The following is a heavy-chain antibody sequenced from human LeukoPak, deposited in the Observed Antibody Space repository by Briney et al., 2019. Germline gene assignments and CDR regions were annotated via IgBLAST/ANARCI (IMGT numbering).Heavy chain of an antibody. CDR2: ISSSSSYI. CDR3: ARVSYCGGDCSTGSFDY. V-gene: IGHV3-21*01. CDR1: GFTFSSYS. D-gene: IGHD2-21*02. Sequence: GGSLRLSCAASGFTFSSYSMNWVRQAPGKGLEWVSSISSSSSYIYYADSVKGRFTISRDNAKNSLYLQMNSLRAEDTAVYYCARVSYCGGDCSTGSFDYWGQGTLVTVSS. J-gene: IGHJ4*02.